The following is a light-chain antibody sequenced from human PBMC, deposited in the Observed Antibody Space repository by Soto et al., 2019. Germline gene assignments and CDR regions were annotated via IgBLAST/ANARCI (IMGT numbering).Light chain of an antibody. CDR3: QQFSSYPLT. CDR2: DAS. CDR1: QTVRNNY. J-gene: IGKJ4*01. V-gene: IGKV3-20*01. Sequence: ELVLTQSPGPLSLSPGEIATLSCRASQTVRNNYLAWYQQKPGQAPRLLIYDASSRATGIPDRFSGGGSGTDFTLTISRLEPEDFAVYYCQQFSSYPLTFGGGTKVEIK.